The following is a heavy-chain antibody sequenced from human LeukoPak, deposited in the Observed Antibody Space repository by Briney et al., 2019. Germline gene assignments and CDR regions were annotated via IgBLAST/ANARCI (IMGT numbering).Heavy chain of an antibody. J-gene: IGHJ3*02. CDR2: INHSGST. V-gene: IGHV4-34*01. D-gene: IGHD6-6*01. CDR1: GGSFSGYY. Sequence: SETLSLTCAVYGGSFSGYYWSWMRQPPGKGREWFGDINHSGSTNYNPPLKSRVTIPVDKSKYQFSLKLSSVPAADTAVYYCARVPRSGIAARGLFFDIWGQGTMVTVSS. CDR3: ARVPRSGIAARGLFFDI.